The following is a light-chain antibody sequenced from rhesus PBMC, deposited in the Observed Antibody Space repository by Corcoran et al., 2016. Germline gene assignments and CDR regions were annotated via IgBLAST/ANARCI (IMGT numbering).Light chain of an antibody. CDR3: LQHSNWPRT. CDR1: QSVSSS. J-gene: IGKJ1*01. Sequence: EIVMTQSPATLSLSPGERATLSCRASQSVSSSLAWYQQKPGQAPRLLIYGASSRATGIPDRFSGDGSGTDITLSITSLEPEEFAVYYCLQHSNWPRTFGQGTTVEIK. V-gene: IGKV3-24*01. CDR2: GAS.